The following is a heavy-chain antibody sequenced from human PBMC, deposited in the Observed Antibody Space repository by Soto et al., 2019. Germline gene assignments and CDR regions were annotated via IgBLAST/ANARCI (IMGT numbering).Heavy chain of an antibody. CDR2: IYYSGST. J-gene: IGHJ5*02. Sequence: SETLSLTCSVSGGSISRSSYFWGWIRQLPGKGLEWIGSIYYSGSTYYNPSLKSRVTVSVDTTKNQFSLKLTSVTAADTAVYFWARHPSNFWFDPWGQGTLVTVSS. CDR3: ARHPSNFWFDP. CDR1: GGSISRSSYF. D-gene: IGHD4-4*01. V-gene: IGHV4-39*01.